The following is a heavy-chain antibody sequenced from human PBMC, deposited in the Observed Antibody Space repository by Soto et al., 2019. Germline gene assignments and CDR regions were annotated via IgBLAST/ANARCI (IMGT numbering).Heavy chain of an antibody. CDR2: IIPIFGTA. D-gene: IGHD3-9*01. CDR3: ARVGVLRPPVTGWFDP. Sequence: QVQLVQSGAEVKKPGSSVKVSCKASGGTFSSYAISWVRQAPGQGLEWMGGIIPIFGTANYAQKFQGRVTITADESTSTAYMELSRLRSEDTAVYYCARVGVLRPPVTGWFDPWGQGTLVTVSS. J-gene: IGHJ5*02. V-gene: IGHV1-69*01. CDR1: GGTFSSYA.